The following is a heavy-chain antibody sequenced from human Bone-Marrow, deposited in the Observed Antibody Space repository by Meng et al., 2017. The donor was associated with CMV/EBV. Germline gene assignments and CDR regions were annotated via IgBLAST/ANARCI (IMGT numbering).Heavy chain of an antibody. V-gene: IGHV3-53*01. CDR2: IYSCGST. Sequence: GESLKISCAASGFTVSSNYMSWVRQAPGKGLEWVSVIYSCGSTYYADSVKGRFTISRDNSKNTLYLQMNSLRAEDTAVYYCARASGRGADYYYYGMDVWGQGTTVTVSS. CDR1: GFTVSSNY. CDR3: ARASGRGADYYYYGMDV. D-gene: IGHD3-10*01. J-gene: IGHJ6*02.